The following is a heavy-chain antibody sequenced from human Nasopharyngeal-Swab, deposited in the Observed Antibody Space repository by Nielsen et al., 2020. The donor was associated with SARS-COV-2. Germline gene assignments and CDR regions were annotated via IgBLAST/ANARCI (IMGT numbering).Heavy chain of an antibody. CDR1: QFTFRTYW. J-gene: IGHJ4*02. D-gene: IGHD6-13*01. Sequence: GESLKISCSASQFTFRTYWIHWVRQAPGKGLVWVSRMDSDGSTLNYADSVKGRFTISRDNAKNTLYLQMNSLRAEDTAVYYCARDRGSSWPPPYYFDYWGQGTLVTVSS. CDR3: ARDRGSSWPPPYYFDY. V-gene: IGHV3-74*01. CDR2: MDSDGSTL.